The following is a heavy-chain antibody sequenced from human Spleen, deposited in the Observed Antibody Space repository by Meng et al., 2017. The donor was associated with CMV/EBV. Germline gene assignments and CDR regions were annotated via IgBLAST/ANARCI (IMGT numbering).Heavy chain of an antibody. CDR1: GFTFSSHW. CDR2: ISGDGSSR. CDR3: ARDLVVPAADNYYYYYGMDV. Sequence: GESLKISCTASGFTFSSHWMHWVRQAPGKGLVWVSRISGDGSSRAFAGSVTGRFTISRDNAKNSLYLQMNSLRAEDTAVYYCARDLVVPAADNYYYYYGMDVWGQGTTVTVSS. D-gene: IGHD2-2*01. J-gene: IGHJ6*02. V-gene: IGHV3-74*01.